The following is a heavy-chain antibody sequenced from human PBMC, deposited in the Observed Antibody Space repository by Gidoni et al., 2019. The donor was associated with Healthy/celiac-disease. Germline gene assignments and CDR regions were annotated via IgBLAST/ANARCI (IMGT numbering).Heavy chain of an antibody. CDR1: GFTFSIYS. J-gene: IGHJ6*04. CDR3: AKGDCSSTSCYGLFYYYYYGMDV. V-gene: IGHV3-23*01. Sequence: EVQLLESGGGLVQPGGSLRLSCSASGFTFSIYSMSWVRQAPGKGLGWVSAISGSGGSTYYADSVKGRFTISRDNSKNTLYLQMNSLRAEDTAVYYCAKGDCSSTSCYGLFYYYYYGMDVWGKGTTVTVSS. D-gene: IGHD2-2*01. CDR2: ISGSGGST.